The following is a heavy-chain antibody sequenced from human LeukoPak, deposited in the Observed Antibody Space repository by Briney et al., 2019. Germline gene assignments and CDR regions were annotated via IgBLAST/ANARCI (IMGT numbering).Heavy chain of an antibody. Sequence: GGSLRLSCAASGFNFSNYGMHWVRQPPGKGLEWVAVIWYDGSNKYYADSVKGRFTISRDNSKDTLYVQMNSLRAEDMAMYYCTANFDFWGQGTLVTVSS. CDR3: TANFDF. D-gene: IGHD2-21*02. CDR1: GFNFSNYG. CDR2: IWYDGSNK. J-gene: IGHJ4*02. V-gene: IGHV3-33*01.